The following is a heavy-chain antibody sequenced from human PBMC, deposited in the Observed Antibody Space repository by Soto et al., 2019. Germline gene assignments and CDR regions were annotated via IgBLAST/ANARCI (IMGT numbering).Heavy chain of an antibody. J-gene: IGHJ5*02. CDR1: GFPFSAYG. CDR2: ISGNSDTS. V-gene: IGHV3-23*01. D-gene: IGHD2-15*01. Sequence: EVQLLESGGRLVQPGGSLRLSCEGTGFPFSAYGMSWVRQAPGKGLEWVSSISGNSDTSYYADSVTGRFTISRDNSENTLYLHMNILSADDTAVYYCAKDHRPRHPHDEGYESWGQGTMVTVSS. CDR3: AKDHRPRHPHDEGYES.